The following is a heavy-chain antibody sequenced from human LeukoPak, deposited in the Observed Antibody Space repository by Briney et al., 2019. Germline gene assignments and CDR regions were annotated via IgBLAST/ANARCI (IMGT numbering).Heavy chain of an antibody. D-gene: IGHD6-13*01. CDR1: GFTFDDYA. CDR2: LSWNSGDI. CDR3: VKDVGQQQGHFHY. J-gene: IGHJ4*02. Sequence: PGGSLRLSCAASGFTFDDYAMHWVRQAPGEGLEWVSGLSWNSGDIGYADSVKGRFTISRDNAKNSLYLQMNSLRAEDTALYYCVKDVGQQQGHFHYWGQGTLVTVSS. V-gene: IGHV3-9*01.